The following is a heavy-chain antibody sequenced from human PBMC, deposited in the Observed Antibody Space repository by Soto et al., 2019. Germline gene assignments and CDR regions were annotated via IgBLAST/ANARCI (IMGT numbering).Heavy chain of an antibody. Sequence: SETLSLTCAVSGGSISSSNWWSWVRQPPGKGLEWIGEIYHSGSTNYNPSLKSRVTISVDKSKNQFSLKLSSVTAADTAVYYCARDFRAVAGTFDYWGQGTLVTSPQ. J-gene: IGHJ4*02. V-gene: IGHV4-4*02. CDR3: ARDFRAVAGTFDY. D-gene: IGHD6-19*01. CDR2: IYHSGST. CDR1: GGSISSSNW.